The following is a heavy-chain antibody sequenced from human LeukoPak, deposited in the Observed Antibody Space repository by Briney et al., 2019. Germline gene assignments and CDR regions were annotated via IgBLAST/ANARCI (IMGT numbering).Heavy chain of an antibody. Sequence: SVEVSCKASGGTFSSYAISWVRQAPGQGLEWMGGTIPIFGTADYAQKFQGRVTITADKSTSTAYMELSSLRSEDTAVYYCARGEFGYFDWLLSNYYGMDVWGKGTTVTVSS. J-gene: IGHJ6*04. D-gene: IGHD3-9*01. CDR1: GGTFSSYA. CDR2: TIPIFGTA. CDR3: ARGEFGYFDWLLSNYYGMDV. V-gene: IGHV1-69*06.